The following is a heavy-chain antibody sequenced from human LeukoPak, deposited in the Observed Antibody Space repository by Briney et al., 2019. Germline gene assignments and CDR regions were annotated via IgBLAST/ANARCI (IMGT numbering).Heavy chain of an antibody. V-gene: IGHV3-64*01. J-gene: IGHJ4*02. D-gene: IGHD5-18*01. Sequence: PGGSLRLSCAASGFTFSSYAMHWVRQAPGKGLEYVSAISSNGDSTYYANSVKGRFTISRYNSKNTLYLQMGSLRAEDMAVYYCASGYSYFYFDYWGQGTLVTVSS. CDR3: ASGYSYFYFDY. CDR2: ISSNGDST. CDR1: GFTFSSYA.